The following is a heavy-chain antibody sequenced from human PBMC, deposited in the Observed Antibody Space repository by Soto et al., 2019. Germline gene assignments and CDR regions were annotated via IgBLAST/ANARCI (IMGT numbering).Heavy chain of an antibody. Sequence: PGGSLRLSCAASGCTFSSYSMNWVRQAPGKGLEWVSYISSSSSTIYYADSVKGRFTISRDNAKNSLYLQMNSLRDEDTAVYYCARAPLIAAASFGYYYGMDVWGQGTTVTVSS. D-gene: IGHD6-13*01. J-gene: IGHJ6*02. CDR1: GCTFSSYS. CDR3: ARAPLIAAASFGYYYGMDV. CDR2: ISSSSSTI. V-gene: IGHV3-48*02.